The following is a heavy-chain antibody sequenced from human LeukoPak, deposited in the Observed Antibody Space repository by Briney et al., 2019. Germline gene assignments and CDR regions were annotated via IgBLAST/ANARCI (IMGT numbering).Heavy chain of an antibody. J-gene: IGHJ3*02. D-gene: IGHD3-22*01. V-gene: IGHV1-2*06. CDR1: GYTFTNYY. CDR3: ARVYSYDSSGYPYDAFDI. Sequence: ASVKVSCKASGYTFTNYYIHWVRQAPGQGLEWMGRINPNSGGTNYAQKFQGRVTMTRDTSISTAYMELSRLRSDDTAVYYCARVYSYDSSGYPYDAFDIWGQGTMVTVSS. CDR2: INPNSGGT.